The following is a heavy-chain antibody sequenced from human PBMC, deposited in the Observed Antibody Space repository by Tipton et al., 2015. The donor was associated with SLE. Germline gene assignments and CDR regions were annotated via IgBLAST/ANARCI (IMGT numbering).Heavy chain of an antibody. Sequence: SLRLSCAASGFTFSSYAMSWVRQAPGKGLEWVSAISGSGGSTYYADSVKGRFTISRDNSKNTLYLQMNSLRAEDTAVYYCARDLLWLLGYFDYWGQGTLVTVSS. D-gene: IGHD3-22*01. V-gene: IGHV3-23*01. CDR3: ARDLLWLLGYFDY. CDR2: ISGSGGST. CDR1: GFTFSSYA. J-gene: IGHJ4*02.